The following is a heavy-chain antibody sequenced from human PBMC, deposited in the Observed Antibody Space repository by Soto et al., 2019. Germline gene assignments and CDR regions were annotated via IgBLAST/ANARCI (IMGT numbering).Heavy chain of an antibody. Sequence: EVQLLESGGGLVQPGESLRLSCAASGFTFSSYAMSWVRQAPGKGLEWVSVISGSDDSTYYADSVKGRFTISRDNSKNTLYLQITTLTAADPAVYYCAKTSISSTFDYWGQGTLFTVSS. J-gene: IGHJ4*02. D-gene: IGHD6-6*01. CDR3: AKTSISSTFDY. CDR1: GFTFSSYA. V-gene: IGHV3-23*01. CDR2: ISGSDDST.